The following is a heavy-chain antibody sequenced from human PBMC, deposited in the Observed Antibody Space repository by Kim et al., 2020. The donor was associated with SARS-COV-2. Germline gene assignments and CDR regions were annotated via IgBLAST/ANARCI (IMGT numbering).Heavy chain of an antibody. Sequence: NYAQKLQGRVTMTTDTSTSTAYMELRSLRSDDTAVYYCAREGWQPYYFDYWGQGTLVTVSS. D-gene: IGHD6-13*01. J-gene: IGHJ4*02. CDR3: AREGWQPYYFDY. V-gene: IGHV1-18*01.